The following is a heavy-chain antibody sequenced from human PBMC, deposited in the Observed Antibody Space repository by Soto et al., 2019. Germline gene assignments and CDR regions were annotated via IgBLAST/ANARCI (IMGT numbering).Heavy chain of an antibody. CDR1: GGSFSGYY. CDR3: ARGSISSKGGVDYFDY. J-gene: IGHJ4*02. D-gene: IGHD3-3*02. V-gene: IGHV4-34*01. Sequence: QVQLQQWGAGLLKPSETLSLTCAVYGGSFSGYYWSWIRQPPGKGLEWIGEINHSGSTNYNPSLKSRVTISVDTAKNQFSLKLSPVTAAATAVYYCARGSISSKGGVDYFDYWGQGTLVTVSS. CDR2: INHSGST.